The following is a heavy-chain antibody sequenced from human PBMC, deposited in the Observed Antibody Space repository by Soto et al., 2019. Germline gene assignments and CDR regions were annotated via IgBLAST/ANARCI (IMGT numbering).Heavy chain of an antibody. J-gene: IGHJ3*02. D-gene: IGHD2-21*02. CDR1: GFTFDDYT. Sequence: AASGFTFDDYTMHWVRQAPGKGLEWVSLISWDGGSTYYADSVKGRFTISRDNSKNSLYLQMNSLRTEDTALYYCAKDKGIVVVTAIGPRFAFDIWGQGTKVTVSS. CDR2: ISWDGGST. V-gene: IGHV3-43*01. CDR3: AKDKGIVVVTAIGPRFAFDI.